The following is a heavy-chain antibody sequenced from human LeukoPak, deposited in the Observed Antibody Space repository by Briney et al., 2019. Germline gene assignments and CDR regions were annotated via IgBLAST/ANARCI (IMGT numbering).Heavy chain of an antibody. CDR3: ARDRHYDFWSPSYMDV. D-gene: IGHD3-3*01. Sequence: PSETLSLTCTVSGGSISSYYWNWIRQSPGKGLEWIGYIYYSGSTNYNPSLKSRVTISVDTSRNQFSLKLSSVTAADTAVYYCARDRHYDFWSPSYMDVWGKGTTVTVSS. J-gene: IGHJ6*03. CDR1: GGSISSYY. CDR2: IYYSGST. V-gene: IGHV4-59*01.